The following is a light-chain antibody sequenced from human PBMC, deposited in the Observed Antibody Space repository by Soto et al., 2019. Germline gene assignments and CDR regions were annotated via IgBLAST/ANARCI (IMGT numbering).Light chain of an antibody. CDR3: QQRTNWPLT. Sequence: IVLTQSPAILALSPGDRATLSCRASQSVSSSYLAWYQHKPGQAPRLLIHGASSGATGIPAKFSGSGSGTDFTLTISSLEPEDFAVYYCQQRTNWPLTFGGGTKVEIK. CDR2: GAS. J-gene: IGKJ4*01. V-gene: IGKV3D-20*02. CDR1: QSVSSSY.